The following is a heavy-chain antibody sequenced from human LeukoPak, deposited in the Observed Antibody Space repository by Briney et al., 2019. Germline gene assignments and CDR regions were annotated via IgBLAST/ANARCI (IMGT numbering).Heavy chain of an antibody. D-gene: IGHD2-2*01. CDR1: GYTLTELS. CDR3: ARAGSLGYCSSTSCPYDAFDI. Sequence: ASVKVSCKVSGYTLTELSMHWVRQAPGKGLEWMGGFDPEDGETIYAQKFQGRVTMTEDTSTDTAYMELSSLRSDDTAVYYCARAGSLGYCSSTSCPYDAFDIWGQGTMVTVSS. V-gene: IGHV1-24*01. J-gene: IGHJ3*02. CDR2: FDPEDGET.